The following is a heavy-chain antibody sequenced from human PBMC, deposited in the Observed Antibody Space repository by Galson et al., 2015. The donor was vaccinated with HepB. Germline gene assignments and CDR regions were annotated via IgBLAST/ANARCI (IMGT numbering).Heavy chain of an antibody. D-gene: IGHD3-10*01. Sequence: SVKVSCKASGYTFTGYYMHWVRQAPGQGLEWMRWINPNSGGTNYAQKFQGWVTMTRDTSISTAYMELSRLRSDDTAVYYCARDLRYGSGSRYYYYYMDVWGKGTTVTVSS. CDR3: ARDLRYGSGSRYYYYYMDV. CDR1: GYTFTGYY. V-gene: IGHV1-2*04. CDR2: INPNSGGT. J-gene: IGHJ6*03.